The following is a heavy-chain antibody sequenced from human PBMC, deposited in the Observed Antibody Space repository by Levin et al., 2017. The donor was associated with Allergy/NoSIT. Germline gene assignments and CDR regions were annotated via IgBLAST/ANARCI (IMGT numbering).Heavy chain of an antibody. Sequence: GGSLRLSCAASGFTFSNAWMNWVRQAPGKGLEWVGRIKSKTDGGTTDYAAPVKGRFTISRDDSKNTLYLQMNSLKTEDTAVYYCTTHPPAYCGGDCYYWGQGTLVTVSS. V-gene: IGHV3-15*07. D-gene: IGHD2-21*02. CDR2: IKSKTDGGTT. CDR1: GFTFSNAW. J-gene: IGHJ4*02. CDR3: TTHPPAYCGGDCYY.